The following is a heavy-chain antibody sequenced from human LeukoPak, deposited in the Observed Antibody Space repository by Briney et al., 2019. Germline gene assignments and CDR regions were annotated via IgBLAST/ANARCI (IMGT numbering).Heavy chain of an antibody. CDR2: ISGSGGST. CDR1: GFTFSSFG. Sequence: GRSLRLSCAASGFTFSSFGMHWVRQAPGKGLEWVSAISGSGGSTYYADSVKGRFTISRDNSKNTLYLQMNSLRAEDTAVYYCAKVYSMIVVVNHFDYWGQGTLVTVSS. J-gene: IGHJ4*02. CDR3: AKVYSMIVVVNHFDY. V-gene: IGHV3-23*01. D-gene: IGHD3-22*01.